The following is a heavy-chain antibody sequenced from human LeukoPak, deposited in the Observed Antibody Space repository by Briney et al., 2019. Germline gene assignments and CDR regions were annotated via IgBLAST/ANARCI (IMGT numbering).Heavy chain of an antibody. Sequence: PGGSLTLSCAASGFTYTTCAMRWVRQAPGKGPEWVSAISGSGRNTYYVDSVKGRFTISIDNSKNMMYLQMDSLTVEDTAIYYRARVGLRNAYGGRDYWGQGTLVTVSS. J-gene: IGHJ4*02. CDR3: ARVGLRNAYGGRDY. D-gene: IGHD4-23*01. CDR1: GFTYTTCA. V-gene: IGHV3-23*01. CDR2: ISGSGRNT.